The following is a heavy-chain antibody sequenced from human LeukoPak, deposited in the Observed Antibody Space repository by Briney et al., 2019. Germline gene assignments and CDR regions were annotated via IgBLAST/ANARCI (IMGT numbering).Heavy chain of an antibody. CDR2: ISSSSSTI. CDR1: GFTFSSYS. Sequence: GGSLRLSCAASGFTFSSYSMNWVRQAPGKGLEWVSYISSSSSTIYYADSVKGRFTISRDNVKNSLYLQMHSLRIEDTAVYYCATSRVFDYWGQGALVTVSS. CDR3: ATSRVFDY. J-gene: IGHJ4*02. V-gene: IGHV3-48*04.